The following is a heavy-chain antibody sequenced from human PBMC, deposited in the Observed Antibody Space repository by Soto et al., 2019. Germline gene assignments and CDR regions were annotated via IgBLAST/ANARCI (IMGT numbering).Heavy chain of an antibody. CDR3: ARTSRLSAIFGVVIPRPYGMDV. J-gene: IGHJ6*02. D-gene: IGHD3-3*01. CDR2: IIPIFGTA. CDR1: GGTFSSYA. Sequence: SVKVSCKSSGGTFSSYAISWVRQAPGQVLEWMGGIIPIFGTANYAQKFQGRVTITADKSTSTAYMELSSLRSEDTAVYYCARTSRLSAIFGVVIPRPYGMDVWGQGTTVTVSS. V-gene: IGHV1-69*06.